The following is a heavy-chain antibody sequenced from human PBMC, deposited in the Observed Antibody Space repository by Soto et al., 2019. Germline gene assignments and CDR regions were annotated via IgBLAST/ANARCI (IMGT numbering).Heavy chain of an antibody. J-gene: IGHJ4*02. V-gene: IGHV3-30-3*01. CDR2: ISYDGSNK. CDR1: GFTFSSYA. Sequence: QVQLVESGGGVVQPGRSLRLSCAASGFTFSSYAMHWVRQAPGKELEWVAVISYDGSNKYYEDSVKGRFPISRDNSKNTLYLQMNSLRAEDTAVYYCAKAARTDYVYYAPYYFYYWGQRTLVTVSS. D-gene: IGHD4-17*01. CDR3: AKAARTDYVYYAPYYFYY.